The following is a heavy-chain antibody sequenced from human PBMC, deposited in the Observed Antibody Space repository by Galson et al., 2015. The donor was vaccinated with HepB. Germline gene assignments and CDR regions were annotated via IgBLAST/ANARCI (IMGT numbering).Heavy chain of an antibody. Sequence: SLRLSCAASGFTFSYYAMSWVRQAPGKGLEWISAITPSGDNTYSADSMKGRFIISRDNSQNTLFLQMNSLRADDTAIYFCAKVFPEKTDGWCRQALYYFDSWGQGTRVTVSS. V-gene: IGHV3-23*01. CDR2: ITPSGDNT. CDR3: AKVFPEKTDGWCRQALYYFDS. J-gene: IGHJ4*02. D-gene: IGHD6-19*01. CDR1: GFTFSYYA.